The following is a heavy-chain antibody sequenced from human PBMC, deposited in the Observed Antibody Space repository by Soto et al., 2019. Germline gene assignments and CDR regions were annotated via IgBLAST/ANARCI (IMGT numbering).Heavy chain of an antibody. Sequence: QVQLVQSGAEVKKPGSSVKVSCKASGGTFSSYTISWVRQAPGQGLEWMGRIIPILGIANYAQKFQGRVTITAXXSXSXVYMELSSLRSEDTAVYYCARGYCSSTSCYGDWFDPWGQGTLVTVSS. CDR2: IIPILGIA. CDR1: GGTFSSYT. CDR3: ARGYCSSTSCYGDWFDP. J-gene: IGHJ5*02. D-gene: IGHD2-2*01. V-gene: IGHV1-69*02.